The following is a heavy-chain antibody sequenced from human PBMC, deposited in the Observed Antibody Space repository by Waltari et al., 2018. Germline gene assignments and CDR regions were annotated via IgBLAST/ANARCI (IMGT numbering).Heavy chain of an antibody. V-gene: IGHV3-30*18. CDR1: GFTFSSSG. Sequence: QVQLVESGGGVVQPGRSLRLSCAASGFTFSSSGMHWVRPAPCKGLEWVAVISYDGSNKYYADSVKGRFTISRDNSKNTLYLQMNSLRAEDTAVYYCAKDLSSYIVVVPAAIPDYWGQGTLVTVSS. CDR2: ISYDGSNK. J-gene: IGHJ4*02. D-gene: IGHD2-2*01. CDR3: AKDLSSYIVVVPAAIPDY.